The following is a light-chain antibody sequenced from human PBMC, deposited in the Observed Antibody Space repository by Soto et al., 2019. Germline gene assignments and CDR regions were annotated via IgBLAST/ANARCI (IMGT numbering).Light chain of an antibody. Sequence: DIVMTQSPLSLPVTPGEPASITCRSSQSLLHSDGFNYLDWYLQKPGQSPQLLIYLGSNRASGVPDRLSGSGSGTFFTLTISRVEAEDAGVYYCMQALQGVTFGGGTKVDI. CDR1: QSLLHSDGFNY. J-gene: IGKJ4*01. V-gene: IGKV2-28*01. CDR3: MQALQGVT. CDR2: LGS.